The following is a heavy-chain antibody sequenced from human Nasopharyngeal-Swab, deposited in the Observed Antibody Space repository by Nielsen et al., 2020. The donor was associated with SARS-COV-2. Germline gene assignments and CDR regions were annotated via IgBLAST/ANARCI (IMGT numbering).Heavy chain of an antibody. Sequence: SETLSLTCAISGDSVSSNSAAWSWIRQSPSRGREWLGRTYYRSQWYFNYAASVKGRITINPDTSNNQFSLQLSSVTPEDTAVYYCARIAQAAEPHWGQGTLVTVSS. CDR1: GDSVSSNSAA. CDR3: ARIAQAAEPH. CDR2: TYYRSQWYF. D-gene: IGHD1-14*01. V-gene: IGHV6-1*01. J-gene: IGHJ4*02.